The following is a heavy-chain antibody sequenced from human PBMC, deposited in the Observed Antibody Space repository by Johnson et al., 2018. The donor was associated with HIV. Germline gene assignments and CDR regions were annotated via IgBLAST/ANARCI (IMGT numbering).Heavy chain of an antibody. CDR1: GFTFSNYG. D-gene: IGHD6-19*01. CDR3: ARGVGGAGDDAFDI. CDR2: IWYDGSNK. J-gene: IGHJ3*02. V-gene: IGHV3-33*01. Sequence: QVQLVESGGGVVQPGRSLRLSCAASGFTFSNYGMHWVRQTPGKGLEWVAVIWYDGSNKYYADSVKGRFTIYRDNFKNTLYLQMNSLRAEDTALYYCARGVGGAGDDAFDIWGQGTMVTVSS.